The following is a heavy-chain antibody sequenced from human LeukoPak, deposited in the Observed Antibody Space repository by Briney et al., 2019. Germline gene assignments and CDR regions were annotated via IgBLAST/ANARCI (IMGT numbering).Heavy chain of an antibody. V-gene: IGHV3-30*18. Sequence: GGSLRLSCAASGFTFSSYDMHWVRQAPGKGLEWVAVISYDGSNKYYADSVKGRFTISRDNSKNTLYLQMNSLRAEDTAVYYCAKLLTTVTTSDYWGQGTLVTVSS. D-gene: IGHD4-17*01. CDR1: GFTFSSYD. CDR3: AKLLTTVTTSDY. J-gene: IGHJ4*02. CDR2: ISYDGSNK.